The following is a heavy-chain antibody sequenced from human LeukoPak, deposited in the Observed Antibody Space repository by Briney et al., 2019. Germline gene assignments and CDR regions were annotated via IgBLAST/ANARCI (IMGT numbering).Heavy chain of an antibody. D-gene: IGHD3-10*01. CDR3: ARGRAMVRGVIISRYYFDY. Sequence: ASVKVSCKASGYTFTSYGISWVRQAPGQGLEWMGWMSAYNGNTNYAQKLQGRVTMTTDTSTSTAYMELRSLRSDDTAVYYCARGRAMVRGVIISRYYFDYWGQGTLVTVSS. CDR2: MSAYNGNT. CDR1: GYTFTSYG. J-gene: IGHJ4*02. V-gene: IGHV1-18*01.